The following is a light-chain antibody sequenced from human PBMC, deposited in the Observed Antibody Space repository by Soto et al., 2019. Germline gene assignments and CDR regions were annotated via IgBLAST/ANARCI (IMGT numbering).Light chain of an antibody. Sequence: DIQMTQSPSSLSASVGDRVTITCRASQDIGSDLAWYQQKPGKAPKRLIYAASSLQSGVPSRFSGSGSGTEFTLTDSSLQPEDFATYYWLQHNSYPRTFGQGTKLEIK. J-gene: IGKJ1*01. CDR2: AAS. V-gene: IGKV1-17*01. CDR1: QDIGSD. CDR3: LQHNSYPRT.